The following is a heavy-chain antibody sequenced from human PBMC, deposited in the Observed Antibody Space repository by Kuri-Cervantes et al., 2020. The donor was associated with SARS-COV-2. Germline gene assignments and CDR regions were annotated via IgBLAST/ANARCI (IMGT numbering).Heavy chain of an antibody. J-gene: IGHJ4*02. CDR3: ARVGSGPGGVDH. CDR2: ISGSGGST. Sequence: GESLKISCAASGFTFSSYAMSWVRQAPGKGLEWVSAISGSGGSTYYADSVKGRFTISRDNSKNTLYLQMNSLRAEDTAVYYCARVGSGPGGVDHWGQGTLVTVSS. CDR1: GFTFSSYA. V-gene: IGHV3-23*01. D-gene: IGHD6-19*01.